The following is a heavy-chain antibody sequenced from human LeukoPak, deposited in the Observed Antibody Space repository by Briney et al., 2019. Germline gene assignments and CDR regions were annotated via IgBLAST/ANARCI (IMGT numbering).Heavy chain of an antibody. V-gene: IGHV5-51*01. CDR3: ARRDDSSGLIDY. CDR2: IYPGESDT. J-gene: IGHJ4*02. Sequence: GGSLKISCKGSGYRFTSYWIGWVRQMHGKGREGMGIIYPGESDTRYRPSFQGQVTISAAKSISTAYLQWSSLKASDTAMYYCARRDDSSGLIDYWGQGTLVTVSS. D-gene: IGHD3-22*01. CDR1: GYRFTSYW.